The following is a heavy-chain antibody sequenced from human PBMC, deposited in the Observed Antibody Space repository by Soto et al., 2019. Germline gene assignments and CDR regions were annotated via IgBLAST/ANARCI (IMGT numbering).Heavy chain of an antibody. CDR3: ARGYFYDFWSRYYSNNWFDP. V-gene: IGHV4-34*01. D-gene: IGHD3-3*01. J-gene: IGHJ5*02. CDR1: GGSFSGYY. Sequence: SETLSLTCAVYGGSFSGYYWSWIRQPPGKGLEWIGEINHSGSTNYNPSLKSRVTISVDTSKNQFSLKLSSVTAADTAVYYCARGYFYDFWSRYYSNNWFDPWGQGTLVTVSS. CDR2: INHSGST.